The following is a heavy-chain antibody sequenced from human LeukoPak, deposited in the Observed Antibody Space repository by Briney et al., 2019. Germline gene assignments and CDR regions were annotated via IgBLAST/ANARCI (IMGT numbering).Heavy chain of an antibody. D-gene: IGHD6-13*01. J-gene: IGHJ4*02. CDR3: ARGRGRQVGTRWHPDTHHDY. V-gene: IGHV4-38-2*01. Sequence: SETPSLTCAVSGFSISSGYFWGWTRRPPGKGLEWIGTIHYPESTYYNPSLNSRLTISIDTSKNHFSLKLSSVTAADTALYYCARGRGRQVGTRWHPDTHHDYWGQGILVTVSS. CDR1: GFSISSGYF. CDR2: IHYPEST.